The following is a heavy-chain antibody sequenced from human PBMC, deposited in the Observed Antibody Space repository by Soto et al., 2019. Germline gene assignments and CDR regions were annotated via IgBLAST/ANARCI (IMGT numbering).Heavy chain of an antibody. Sequence: PSETLSLTCTVSGGSISSGGYYWSWIRQHPGKGLEWIGYIYYSGSTYYNPSLKSRVTISVDTSKNQFSLKLSSVTAADTAVYYCARVGTTVTIDYYYYYMDVWGKGTTVTVSS. CDR1: GGSISSGGYY. D-gene: IGHD4-17*01. CDR3: ARVGTTVTIDYYYYYMDV. J-gene: IGHJ6*03. CDR2: IYYSGST. V-gene: IGHV4-31*03.